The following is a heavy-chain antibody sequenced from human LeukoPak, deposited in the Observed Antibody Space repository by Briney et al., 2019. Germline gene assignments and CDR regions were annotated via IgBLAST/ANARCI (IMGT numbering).Heavy chain of an antibody. CDR2: IYYSGST. Sequence: SETLSLTCTVSGGSISSSSYYWGWIRQPPGKGLEWIGYIYYSGSTNYNPSLKSRVTISVDTSKNQFSLKLSSVTAADTAVYYCARVGGMTTVNNAAFDIWGQGTMVTVSS. CDR1: GGSISSSSYY. J-gene: IGHJ3*02. D-gene: IGHD4-4*01. CDR3: ARVGGMTTVNNAAFDI. V-gene: IGHV4-61*05.